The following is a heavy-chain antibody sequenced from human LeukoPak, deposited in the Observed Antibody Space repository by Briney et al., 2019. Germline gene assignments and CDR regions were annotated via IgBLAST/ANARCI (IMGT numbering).Heavy chain of an antibody. CDR3: AREPRESRYFDL. CDR1: GGSISSYF. V-gene: IGHV4-4*07. J-gene: IGHJ2*01. CDR2: IHTSGST. Sequence: PSETLSLTCTVSGGSISSYFWSWIRQPAGKGLEWIGRIHTSGSTNYNSSLKTRVAMSLDTSKNQSSLNLTSVTAADTAVYYCAREPRESRYFDLWGRGTPVTVSS.